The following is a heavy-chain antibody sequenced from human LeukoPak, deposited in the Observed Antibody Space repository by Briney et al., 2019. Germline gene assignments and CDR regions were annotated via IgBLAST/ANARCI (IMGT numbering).Heavy chain of an antibody. V-gene: IGHV3-33*01. CDR2: IWYDGSNK. Sequence: PGRSLRLSCAASGFTFSSYGMHWVRQAPGKRLEWVAVIWYDGSNKYYADSVKGRFTISRDNSKSTLYLQMNSLRAEDTAVYYCARQYWNPPPLDAFDIWGQGTMVTVSS. CDR1: GFTFSSYG. CDR3: ARQYWNPPPLDAFDI. D-gene: IGHD1-1*01. J-gene: IGHJ3*02.